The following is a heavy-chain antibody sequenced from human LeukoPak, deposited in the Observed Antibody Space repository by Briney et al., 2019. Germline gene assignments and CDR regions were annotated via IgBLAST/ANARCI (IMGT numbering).Heavy chain of an antibody. CDR1: GYTLTELS. CDR2: FDPEDGET. CDR3: ATVIVGAISPGNWFDP. V-gene: IGHV1-24*01. J-gene: IGHJ5*02. Sequence: ASVKVSCKVSGYTLTELSMHWVRQAPGKGLEWMGGFDPEDGETIYAQKLQGRVTMTEDTSTDTAYMELSSLRSEDTAVYYCATVIVGAISPGNWFDPWGQGTLVSVSS. D-gene: IGHD1-26*01.